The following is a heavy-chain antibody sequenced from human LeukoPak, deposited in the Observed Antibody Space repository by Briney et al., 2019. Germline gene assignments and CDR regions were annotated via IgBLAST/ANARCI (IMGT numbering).Heavy chain of an antibody. V-gene: IGHV1-69*04. CDR3: AREFGSSWYLWDY. J-gene: IGHJ4*02. D-gene: IGHD6-13*01. CDR1: GGTFSSYA. Sequence: GASVKVSCKASGGTFSSYAISWVRQAPGQGLEWMGRIIPILGIANYAQKFQGRVTITADKSTSTAYMELSSLRSEDTAVYYCAREFGSSWYLWDYWGQGTLVTVSS. CDR2: IIPILGIA.